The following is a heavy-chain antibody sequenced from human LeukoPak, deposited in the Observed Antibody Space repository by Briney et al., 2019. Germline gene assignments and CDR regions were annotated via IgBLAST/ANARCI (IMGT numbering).Heavy chain of an antibody. V-gene: IGHV3-74*01. D-gene: IGHD4-17*01. J-gene: IGHJ4*02. CDR2: INSDGSST. CDR1: GVTFSSYW. CDR3: ARSNDAYGDNIDY. Sequence: GGSLRLSCAASGVTFSSYWMHWVRQAPGKGLVWVSRINSDGSSTSYADSVKGRFTISRDNAKNTLYLQMNSLRAEDTAVYYCARSNDAYGDNIDYWGQGTLVTVSS.